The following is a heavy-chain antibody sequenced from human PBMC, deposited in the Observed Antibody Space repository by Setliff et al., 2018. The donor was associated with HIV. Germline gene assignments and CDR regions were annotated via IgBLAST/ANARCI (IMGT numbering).Heavy chain of an antibody. CDR1: GGSISSGSYY. D-gene: IGHD4-17*01. Sequence: TLSLTCTVSGGSISSGSYYWSWIRQPAGKGLEWIGHIYTSGSTNYNPSLKSRVTISVDTSKNQFSLRLTSVTAADTAVYYCARGTTLNVVPDAFDIWGQGTMVTVSS. J-gene: IGHJ3*02. CDR2: IYTSGST. CDR3: ARGTTLNVVPDAFDI. V-gene: IGHV4-61*09.